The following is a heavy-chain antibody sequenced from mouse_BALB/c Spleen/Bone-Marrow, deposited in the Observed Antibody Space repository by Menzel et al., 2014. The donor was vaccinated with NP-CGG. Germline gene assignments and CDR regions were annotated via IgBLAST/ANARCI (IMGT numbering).Heavy chain of an antibody. J-gene: IGHJ4*01. Sequence: VKLVESGPGQVAPSQSLSITCTVSGFPLSRYSVHWVRQPPGKGLEWLGVIWGGGSTDYNLGLKSRLSISKDNSKSQVSLKMNSLQTDDTAMYYCTRFITTGAMDYWGQGTSITVSS. D-gene: IGHD1-1*01. CDR1: GFPLSRYS. V-gene: IGHV2-6-4*01. CDR3: TRFITTGAMDY. CDR2: IWGGGST.